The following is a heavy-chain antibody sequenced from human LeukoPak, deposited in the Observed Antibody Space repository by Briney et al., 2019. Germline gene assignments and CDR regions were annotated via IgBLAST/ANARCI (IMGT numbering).Heavy chain of an antibody. V-gene: IGHV1-8*03. CDR1: GYTFTSYD. CDR3: ARGPSDSSGYYTDY. D-gene: IGHD3-22*01. CDR2: MNPNSGNT. Sequence: ASVKVSCKASGYTFTSYDINWVRQATGQGLEWMGWMNPNSGNTGYAQKFQGRVTITRNTSISTAYMELSSLRSEDTAVYYCARGPSDSSGYYTDYWGQGTLVTVSS. J-gene: IGHJ4*02.